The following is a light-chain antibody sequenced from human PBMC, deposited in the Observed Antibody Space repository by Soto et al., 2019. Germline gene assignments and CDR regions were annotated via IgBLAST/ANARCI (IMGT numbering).Light chain of an antibody. CDR1: SSNIGAGYD. V-gene: IGLV1-40*01. CDR3: QSHDSSLSVRV. J-gene: IGLJ3*02. Sequence: QSVLTQPPSVSGATGQRVTMSCTGISSNIGAGYDVHWYQQLPGTAPKLLIYGNSNRPSGVPDRFSGSKSGTSASLAITGLQAEDEADYYCQSHDSSLSVRVFGGGTKLTVL. CDR2: GNS.